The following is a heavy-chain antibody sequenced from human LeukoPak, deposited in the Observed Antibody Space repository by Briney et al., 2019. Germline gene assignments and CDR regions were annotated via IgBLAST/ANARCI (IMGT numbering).Heavy chain of an antibody. CDR3: ARVVMWELQRVFDF. D-gene: IGHD1-26*01. J-gene: IGHJ4*02. V-gene: IGHV3-7*01. CDR1: GFAFSDYW. CDR2: INREGNEK. Sequence: GGSLRLSCATFGFAFSDYWMTWVRQVPGKGLEWVANINREGNEKYYVDSVKGRFTISRDNAKNSVDLQMDSLRVEDTAVYYCARVVMWELQRVFDFWGQGTLVTVSS.